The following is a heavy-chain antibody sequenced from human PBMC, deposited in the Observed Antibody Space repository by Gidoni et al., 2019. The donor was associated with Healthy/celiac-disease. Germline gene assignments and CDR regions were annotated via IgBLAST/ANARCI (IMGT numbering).Heavy chain of an antibody. CDR3: ARVGAVALYYFDY. CDR1: GYTFRNYA. Sequence: QVQLVQSGAEVKKPGASVKVSCKASGYTFRNYAMHWVRQAPGHRLEWMGWINAGNGNTKYSQKFQGRVTITRDTSASTAYMELSSLRSEDTAVYYCARVGAVALYYFDYWGQGTLVTVSS. V-gene: IGHV1-3*01. CDR2: INAGNGNT. D-gene: IGHD6-19*01. J-gene: IGHJ4*02.